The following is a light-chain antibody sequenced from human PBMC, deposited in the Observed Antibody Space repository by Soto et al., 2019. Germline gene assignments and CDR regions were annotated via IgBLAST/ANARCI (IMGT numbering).Light chain of an antibody. CDR3: QQRNSYPRT. CDR1: QGINIF. J-gene: IGKJ2*01. Sequence: DIQLTQSPSFLSASVVDRATITCRASQGINIFLAWFQQKPGKAPNLLISAASTLQSGVPSRFSGSGSETEFTLTITSLQPEDSATYYCQQRNSYPRTFGQGTKVDIK. CDR2: AAS. V-gene: IGKV1-9*01.